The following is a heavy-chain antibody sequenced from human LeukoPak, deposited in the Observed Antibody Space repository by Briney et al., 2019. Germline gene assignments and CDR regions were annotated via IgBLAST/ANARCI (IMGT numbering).Heavy chain of an antibody. V-gene: IGHV4-34*01. J-gene: IGHJ4*02. CDR3: ARGRRTYYDSSGYYHLDY. D-gene: IGHD3-22*01. Sequence: SETLSLTCAVYGGSFSGYYWSWIRQPPGKGLEWIGEINHSGGTNYNPSLKSRVTISVDTSKNQFSLKLSSVTAADTAVYYCARGRRTYYDSSGYYHLDYWGQGTLVTVSS. CDR2: INHSGGT. CDR1: GGSFSGYY.